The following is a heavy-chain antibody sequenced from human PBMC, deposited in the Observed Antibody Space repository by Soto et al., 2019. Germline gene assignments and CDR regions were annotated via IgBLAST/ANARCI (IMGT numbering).Heavy chain of an antibody. CDR3: AREYCSSTSCYVRYYYYYMDV. V-gene: IGHV4-34*01. CDR1: GWSFSGYY. Sequence: SETLSLTCAVYGWSFSGYYWSWIRQPPGKGLEWIGEINHSGSTNYNPSLKSRVTISVDTSKNQFSLKLSSVTAADTAVYYCAREYCSSTSCYVRYYYYYMDVWGKGTTVTVSS. D-gene: IGHD2-2*01. CDR2: INHSGST. J-gene: IGHJ6*03.